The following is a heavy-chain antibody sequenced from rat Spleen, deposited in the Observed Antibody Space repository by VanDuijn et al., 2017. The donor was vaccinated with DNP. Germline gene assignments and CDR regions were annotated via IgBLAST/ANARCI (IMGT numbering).Heavy chain of an antibody. V-gene: IGHV4-2*01. CDR1: GFNFNDYW. CDR2: INQDSSTI. Sequence: EVKLVESGGGLVQPGRSLKLSCAASGFNFNDYWMGWVRQAPGTGLEWIGEINQDSSTINYIPSLKEKITISRDNAQNTLYLQMSKLGSEDTAIYYCTRGPNYGGDSDYFDYWGQGVMVTVSS. CDR3: TRGPNYGGDSDYFDY. D-gene: IGHD1-11*01. J-gene: IGHJ2*01.